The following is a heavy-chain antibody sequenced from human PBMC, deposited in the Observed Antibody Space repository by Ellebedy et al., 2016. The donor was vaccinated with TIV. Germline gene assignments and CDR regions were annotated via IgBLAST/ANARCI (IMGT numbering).Heavy chain of an antibody. D-gene: IGHD6-13*01. J-gene: IGHJ4*02. Sequence: GESLKISCAASGFTFSSYAMSWVRQAPGKGPEWVSGITGSGDRSFYADSVKGRFTFSRDNSKNTLSLQMDNLRAEDTGVYYCAKEAAATGIPYFDYWGQGTLVTVSP. CDR1: GFTFSSYA. CDR3: AKEAAATGIPYFDY. CDR2: ITGSGDRS. V-gene: IGHV3-23*01.